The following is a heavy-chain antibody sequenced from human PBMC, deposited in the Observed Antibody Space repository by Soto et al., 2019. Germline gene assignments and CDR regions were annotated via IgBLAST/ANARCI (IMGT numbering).Heavy chain of an antibody. V-gene: IGHV4-39*01. CDR3: ANHNPRRGTKGYY. D-gene: IGHD2-8*01. Sequence: QLQLQESGPGLVKPSETLSLTCTVSGGSISSSSYYWGWIRQPPGKGLEWIGSIYYSGSTYYNPSLKSRVTISVDTSKNQFSLKLSSVTAADTAVYYCANHNPRRGTKGYYWGQGTLVTVSS. CDR1: GGSISSSSYY. J-gene: IGHJ4*02. CDR2: IYYSGST.